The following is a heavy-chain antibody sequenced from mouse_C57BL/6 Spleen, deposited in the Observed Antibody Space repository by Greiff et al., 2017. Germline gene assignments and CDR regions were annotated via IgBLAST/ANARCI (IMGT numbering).Heavy chain of an antibody. CDR3: TRYDYDGDYYAMDY. Sequence: EVKLMESGEGLVKPGGSLKLSCAASGFTFSSYAMSWVRQTPEKRLEWVAYISSGGDYIHYADTVKGRFTISRDNARNTLYLQMSSLKSEDTAMYYCTRYDYDGDYYAMDYWGQGTSVTVSS. CDR2: ISSGGDYI. J-gene: IGHJ4*01. V-gene: IGHV5-9-1*02. CDR1: GFTFSSYA. D-gene: IGHD2-4*01.